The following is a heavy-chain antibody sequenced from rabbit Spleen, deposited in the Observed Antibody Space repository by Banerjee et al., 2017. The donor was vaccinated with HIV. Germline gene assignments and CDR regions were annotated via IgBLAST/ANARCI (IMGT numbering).Heavy chain of an antibody. V-gene: IGHV1S40*01. Sequence: QSLEESGGDLVKPGASLTLTCTASGVSFSSSSYMCWVRQAPGQGLEWIACIEADGSGFTSFATWAKGRFTCSKTSSTTVTLQMTSLTAADTATYFCASHTGGYGGHAYTFIRLNLWGPGTLVTVS. CDR3: ASHTGGYGGHAYTFIRLNL. J-gene: IGHJ6*01. CDR2: IEADGSGFT. D-gene: IGHD1-1*01. CDR1: GVSFSSSSY.